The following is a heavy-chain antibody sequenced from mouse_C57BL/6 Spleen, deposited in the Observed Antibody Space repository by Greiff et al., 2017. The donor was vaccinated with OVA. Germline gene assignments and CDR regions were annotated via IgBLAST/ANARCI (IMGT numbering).Heavy chain of an antibody. D-gene: IGHD2-5*01. CDR3: ARTYSNYEWYFDV. V-gene: IGHV3-6*01. CDR1: GYSITSGYY. J-gene: IGHJ1*03. CDR2: ISYDGSN. Sequence: VQLQQSGPGLVKPSQSLSLTCSVTGYSITSGYYWNWIRQFPGNKLEWMGYISYDGSNNYNPSLKNRISITRDTSKNQFFLKLNSVTTEDTATYYCARTYSNYEWYFDVWGTGTTVTVSS.